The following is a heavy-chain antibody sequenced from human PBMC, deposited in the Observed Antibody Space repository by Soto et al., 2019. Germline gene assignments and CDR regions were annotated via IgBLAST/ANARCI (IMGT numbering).Heavy chain of an antibody. D-gene: IGHD6-13*01. CDR1: GGTFSSYA. CDR3: ARVSLDYRSPLRYSSSRNNWFDP. V-gene: IGHV1-69*13. J-gene: IGHJ5*02. CDR2: IIPIFGTA. Sequence: SVKVSCKASGGTFSSYAISWVRQAPGQGLEWMGGIIPIFGTANYAQKYQGRVTITADESTSTAYMELSSLRSEDTAVYYCARVSLDYRSPLRYSSSRNNWFDPWGQGTLVTVSS.